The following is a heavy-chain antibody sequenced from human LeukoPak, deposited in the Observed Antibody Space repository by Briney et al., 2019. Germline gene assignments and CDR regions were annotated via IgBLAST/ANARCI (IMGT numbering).Heavy chain of an antibody. CDR1: GGSFSGYY. D-gene: IGHD3-16*01. CDR2: INHSGST. CDR3: ARDYVRFIRRQNNVFDI. V-gene: IGHV4-34*01. Sequence: PSETLSLTCAVYGGSFSGYYWSWIRQPPGKGLEWIGEINHSGSTNYNPSLKSRVTISVDTSKNQLSLKLSSVTAADTALYSCARDYVRFIRRQNNVFDIWGQATMVTVSS. J-gene: IGHJ3*02.